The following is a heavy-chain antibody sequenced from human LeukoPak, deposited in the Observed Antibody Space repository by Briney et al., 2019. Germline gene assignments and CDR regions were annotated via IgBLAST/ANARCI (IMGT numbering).Heavy chain of an antibody. J-gene: IGHJ4*02. V-gene: IGHV4-39*01. CDR2: IYYSGST. CDR3: ARHPNYYDSSGYYYAPRYYFDY. D-gene: IGHD3-22*01. CDR1: GGSISSSSYY. Sequence: SETLSLTCTVSGGSISSSSYYWGWIRQPPGKGLEWIGSIYYSGSTCYNPSLKSRVTISVDTSKNQFSLKLSSVTAADTAVYYCARHPNYYDSSGYYYAPRYYFDYWGQGTLVTVSS.